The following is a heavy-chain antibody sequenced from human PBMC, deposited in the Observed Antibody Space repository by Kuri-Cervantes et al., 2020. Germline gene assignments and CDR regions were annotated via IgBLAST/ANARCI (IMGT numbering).Heavy chain of an antibody. J-gene: IGHJ6*02. V-gene: IGHV1-18*01. D-gene: IGHD3-10*01. CDR1: GGTFSSYT. CDR2: ISAYNGNT. Sequence: ASVKVSCKASGGTFSSYTISWVRQAPGQGLEWMGWISAYNGNTNYAQKLQGRVTMTTDTSTSTAYMELRSLRSDDTAVYYCARGGRGRLLWFGELEYGMDVWGQGTTVTVSS. CDR3: ARGGRGRLLWFGELEYGMDV.